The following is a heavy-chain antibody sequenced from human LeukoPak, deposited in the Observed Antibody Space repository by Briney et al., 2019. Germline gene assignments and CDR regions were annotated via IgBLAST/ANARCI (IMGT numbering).Heavy chain of an antibody. D-gene: IGHD4-11*01. Sequence: ASVKVSCKASGNTFTGYYMHWVRQAPGQGLEWMRWINPNSGDTNYAQKFQGRVTMTTDTSITTGYMELTTLRSEDTAVYYCARQQGLQNLNFDYWGQGTLVTVSS. V-gene: IGHV1-2*02. CDR3: ARQQGLQNLNFDY. J-gene: IGHJ4*02. CDR2: INPNSGDT. CDR1: GNTFTGYY.